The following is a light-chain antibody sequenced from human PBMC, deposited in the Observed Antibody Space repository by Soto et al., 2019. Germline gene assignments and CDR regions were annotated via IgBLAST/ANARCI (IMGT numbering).Light chain of an antibody. Sequence: QSVLTQPPSASGTPGQRVTISCSGSSSNIGSNYVYWYQQLPGTAPKLLIYRNNQRPSGVPDRFSGSKSGTSASLAISGLRSEDEADYYCAAWDDSLSGREVFGGGTKLT. J-gene: IGLJ3*02. CDR3: AAWDDSLSGREV. CDR2: RNN. V-gene: IGLV1-47*01. CDR1: SSNIGSNY.